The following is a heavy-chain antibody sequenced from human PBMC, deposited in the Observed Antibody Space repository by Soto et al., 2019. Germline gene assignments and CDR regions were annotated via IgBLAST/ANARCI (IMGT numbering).Heavy chain of an antibody. D-gene: IGHD3-22*01. V-gene: IGHV5-51*01. CDR2: IHPGDSDS. CDR1: GYSFNNNW. CDR3: ARRDSSGFPDY. J-gene: IGHJ4*02. Sequence: GESLKISCKGSGYSFNNNWIGWVRQMPGKGLEWMGIIHPGDSDSRYSPSFQGQVTMSVDRSINTAYLQWSSLKASDTAMYYCARRDSSGFPDYWGQGTLVTVSS.